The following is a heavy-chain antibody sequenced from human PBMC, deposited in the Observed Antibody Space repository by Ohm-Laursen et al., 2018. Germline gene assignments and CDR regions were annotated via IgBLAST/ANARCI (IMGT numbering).Heavy chain of an antibody. V-gene: IGHV3-23*01. CDR1: GFTFSSYA. CDR2: ISSNDVST. J-gene: IGHJ4*02. CDR3: AKATQFYGDYDYFDY. Sequence: GSLRLSCTASGFTFSSYAMSWVRQAPGKGLEWVSTISSNDVSTYYADSVKGRFTISRDNSKNTMYLQMNSLRAEDTALYYCAKATQFYGDYDYFDYWGQGTLVTVSS. D-gene: IGHD4-17*01.